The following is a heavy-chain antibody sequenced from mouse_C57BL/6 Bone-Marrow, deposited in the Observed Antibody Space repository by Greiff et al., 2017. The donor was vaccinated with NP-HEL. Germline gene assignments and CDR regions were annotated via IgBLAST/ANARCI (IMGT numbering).Heavy chain of an antibody. CDR2: IRNKANNHAT. CDR1: GFTFSDAW. CDR3: TGGFTTVVFDV. J-gene: IGHJ1*03. Sequence: EVKLVESGGGLVQPGGSMKLSCAASGFTFSDAWMDWVRQSPEQGLEWVAEIRNKANNHATYYDESVKGGFTISRDDSKSSVDLQRNSLRAEDTGIYYCTGGFTTVVFDVWGTGTTVTVSS. D-gene: IGHD1-1*01. V-gene: IGHV6-6*01.